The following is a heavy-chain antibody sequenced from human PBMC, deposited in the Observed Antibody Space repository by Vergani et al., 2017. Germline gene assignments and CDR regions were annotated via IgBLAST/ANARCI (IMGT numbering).Heavy chain of an antibody. CDR1: GFTFSSYA. V-gene: IGHV3-23*01. J-gene: IGHJ4*02. D-gene: IGHD2-2*01. CDR2: ISGSGGST. Sequence: VQLLESGGGLVQPGGSLRLSCAASGFTFSSYAMSWVRQAPGKGLEWVSAISGSGGSTYYADSVKGRFTISRDNSKNTLYLPMNSLRAEDTDVYYCAKSLVVPAAADYWGQGTLVTVSS. CDR3: AKSLVVPAAADY.